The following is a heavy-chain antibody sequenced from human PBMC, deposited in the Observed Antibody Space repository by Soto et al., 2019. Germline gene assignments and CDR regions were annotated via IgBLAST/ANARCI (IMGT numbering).Heavy chain of an antibody. CDR1: GFTFSSFA. CDR2: ISYDGSNK. Sequence: QVQLVESGGGVVQPGRSLRLSCAASGFTFSSFAFHWVRQAPGKGLEWVAVISYDGSNKYYPDSVKGRFTISRDNSKNTLYLQTNSLRAEDTAVYYCARDIEDYYGSGSYPSGIDYWGQGTLVTVSS. V-gene: IGHV3-30-3*01. CDR3: ARDIEDYYGSGSYPSGIDY. J-gene: IGHJ4*02. D-gene: IGHD3-10*01.